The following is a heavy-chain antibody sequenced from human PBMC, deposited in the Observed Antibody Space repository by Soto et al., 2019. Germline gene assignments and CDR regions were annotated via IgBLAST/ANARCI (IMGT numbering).Heavy chain of an antibody. CDR2: IIPIFGTA. J-gene: IGHJ4*02. V-gene: IGHV1-69*06. CDR3: ARPARDCSGASCYPEQFDY. Sequence: ASVKVSCKASGGTFGSYAISWVRQAPGQGLEWMGGIIPIFGTANYAQKFQGRVTITADKSTSTAYMELSSLRSEDTAVYYCARPARDCSGASCYPEQFDYWGQGTLVTVSS. D-gene: IGHD2-15*01. CDR1: GGTFGSYA.